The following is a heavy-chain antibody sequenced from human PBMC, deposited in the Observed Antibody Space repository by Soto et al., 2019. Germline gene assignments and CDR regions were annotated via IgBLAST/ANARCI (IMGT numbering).Heavy chain of an antibody. D-gene: IGHD4-4*01. V-gene: IGHV3-20*01. CDR3: ARVPATVTRYYYYYMDV. CDR2: INWSGGST. J-gene: IGHJ6*03. CDR1: GFSFDDYG. Sequence: GGSLRLSCAASGFSFDDYGMSWVRQVPGKGLEWVSGINWSGGSTDYADSVKGRFTISRDNAKNSLYLRMNSLRAEDTALYHCARVPATVTRYYYYYMDVWGKGTTVTVSS.